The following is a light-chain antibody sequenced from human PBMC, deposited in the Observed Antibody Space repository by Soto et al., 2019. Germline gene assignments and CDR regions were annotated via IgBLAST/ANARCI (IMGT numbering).Light chain of an antibody. CDR3: QQRRNWVS. Sequence: LTQSPAILSLSPGERATLSCPASQSVDTYIAWYQQRPGQPPRLLIHDTSHRASGVPARFRGSGSGTDFTLTITSLEPEDFGVYFCQQRRNWVSFGPGTRL. V-gene: IGKV3-11*01. CDR1: QSVDTY. CDR2: DTS. J-gene: IGKJ3*01.